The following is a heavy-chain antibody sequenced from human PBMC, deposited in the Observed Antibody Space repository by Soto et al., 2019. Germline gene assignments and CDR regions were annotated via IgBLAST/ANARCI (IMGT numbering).Heavy chain of an antibody. J-gene: IGHJ3*02. Sequence: GGSLRLSCAASGFTFSSYAMSWVRQAPGKGLEWVSAISGSGGSTYYADSVKGRFTISRDNSKNTLYLQMNSLRAEDTAVYYCAKDDRIAAAGNDAFDIWGQGTMVTVSS. CDR3: AKDDRIAAAGNDAFDI. CDR1: GFTFSSYA. D-gene: IGHD6-13*01. V-gene: IGHV3-23*01. CDR2: ISGSGGST.